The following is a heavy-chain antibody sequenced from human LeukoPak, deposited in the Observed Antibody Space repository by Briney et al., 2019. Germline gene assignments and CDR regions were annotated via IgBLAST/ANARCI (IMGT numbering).Heavy chain of an antibody. Sequence: SETLSLTCTVSGGSIGLYYWAWIRQPPGKGLEWIGYIFHTGSTNYNPSLKSRLTISVDTSRNQFSLRLSSVTAADTAVYYCAREDSSGYFDYWGQGTLVTVSS. CDR3: AREDSSGYFDY. D-gene: IGHD6-19*01. V-gene: IGHV4-4*09. J-gene: IGHJ4*02. CDR1: GGSIGLYY. CDR2: IFHTGST.